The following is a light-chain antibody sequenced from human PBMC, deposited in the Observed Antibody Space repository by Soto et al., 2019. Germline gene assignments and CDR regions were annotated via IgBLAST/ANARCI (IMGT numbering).Light chain of an antibody. CDR2: SAF. Sequence: AIHMTQSPSSLSASVGDRVTITCRASQGIRNDLAWFQQKPGKAPRLLIYSAFTLYTGVPSRFSGSGSGTDFILTINSLQPEDFATYYCLQHYIYPRTFGQGTKVDIK. J-gene: IGKJ1*01. CDR1: QGIRND. CDR3: LQHYIYPRT. V-gene: IGKV1-6*01.